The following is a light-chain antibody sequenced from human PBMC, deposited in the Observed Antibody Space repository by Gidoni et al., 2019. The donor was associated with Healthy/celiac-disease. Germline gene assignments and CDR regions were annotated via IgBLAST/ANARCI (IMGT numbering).Light chain of an antibody. J-gene: IGKJ1*01. Sequence: DIQMTQPPSSLSAAVGHRVTITCRASQSISSYLNWYQQKPGKAPKLLIYAASSLQSGVPSRFSGSGSGTDFTLTISSLQPEDFATYYCQQSYSTPRTFXQXTKVEIK. V-gene: IGKV1-39*01. CDR2: AAS. CDR1: QSISSY. CDR3: QQSYSTPRT.